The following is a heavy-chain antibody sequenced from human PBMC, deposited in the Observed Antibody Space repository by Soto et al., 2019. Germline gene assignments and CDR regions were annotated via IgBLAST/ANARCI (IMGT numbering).Heavy chain of an antibody. CDR1: GFSLSTIGVG. V-gene: IGHV2-5*02. Sequence: QITLKESGPTLVKPTQTLTLTCTFSGFSLSTIGVGVGWIRQPPGKALEWLALIYWDDDKRYSPSLTSRLTVTKDTSKNQVVLTMTHMDPVDTATYYCVQSRCGGDCLQSYSSHSYYGLDVWGQGTTVTVSS. D-gene: IGHD2-21*02. J-gene: IGHJ6*02. CDR2: IYWDDDK. CDR3: VQSRCGGDCLQSYSSHSYYGLDV.